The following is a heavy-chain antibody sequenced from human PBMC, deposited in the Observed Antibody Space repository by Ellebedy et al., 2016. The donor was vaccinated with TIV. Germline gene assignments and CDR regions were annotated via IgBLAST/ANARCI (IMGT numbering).Heavy chain of an antibody. J-gene: IGHJ4*02. V-gene: IGHV1-46*04. Sequence: AASVKVSCKASGYTFTSYFMHWVRQAPGQGLEWMGIINPSVDSTTYAQKLQGRVTMTRDTSTSTVYMELSSLRSEDTAVYYCARARSSGWLHTPDYWGQGTLVTVSS. CDR3: ARARSSGWLHTPDY. CDR2: INPSVDST. CDR1: GYTFTSYF. D-gene: IGHD6-19*01.